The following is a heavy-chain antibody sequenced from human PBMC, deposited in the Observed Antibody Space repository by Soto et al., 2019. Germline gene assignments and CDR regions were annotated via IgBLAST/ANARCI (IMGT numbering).Heavy chain of an antibody. V-gene: IGHV4-59*08. D-gene: IGHD3-9*01. CDR2: IYYSGST. CDR1: GGSISSYY. J-gene: IGHJ6*03. CDR3: ASTILTGPYYYYYYMDV. Sequence: SETLSLTCTVSGGSISSYYWSWIRQPPGKGLEWIGYIYYSGSTNYNPSLKSRVTISVDTSKNQFSLKLSSVTAADTAVYYCASTILTGPYYYYYYMDVWGKGTTVTVSS.